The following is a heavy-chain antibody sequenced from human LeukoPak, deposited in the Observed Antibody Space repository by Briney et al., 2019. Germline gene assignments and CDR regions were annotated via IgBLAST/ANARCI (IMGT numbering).Heavy chain of an antibody. J-gene: IGHJ1*01. V-gene: IGHV7-4-1*02. Sequence: GASVKVSCKASGYIFDIYAMIWVRQAPGQGLELMGWINTNTGNPTYAQGFTGRFVFSLGTSVSTAYLQISSLKADDTAVYYCARDYTLTLGTTTYFQHWGQGTLVTVSS. D-gene: IGHD1-7*01. CDR2: INTNTGNP. CDR1: GYIFDIYA. CDR3: ARDYTLTLGTTTYFQH.